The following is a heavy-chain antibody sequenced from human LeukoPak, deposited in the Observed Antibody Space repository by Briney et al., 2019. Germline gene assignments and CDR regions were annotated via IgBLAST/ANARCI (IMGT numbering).Heavy chain of an antibody. CDR3: AKLLGDVTTFDY. CDR2: INQDGSVE. J-gene: IGHJ4*02. D-gene: IGHD4-11*01. CDR1: GFTFSRSW. V-gene: IGHV3-7*01. Sequence: GESLRLSCAGSGFTFSRSWMTWVRQAAGKGLEWVASINQDGSVEHYTDSVKGRFTISRDNAENSLYLQMNSLRAEDTAVYYCAKLLGDVTTFDYWGQGTLVTVSS.